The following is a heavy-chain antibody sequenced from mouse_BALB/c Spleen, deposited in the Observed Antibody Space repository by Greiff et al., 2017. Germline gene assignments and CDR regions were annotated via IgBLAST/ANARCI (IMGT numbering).Heavy chain of an antibody. D-gene: IGHD2-4*01. J-gene: IGHJ2*01. CDR2: ISTYYGDA. V-gene: IGHV1S137*01. Sequence: QVQLKQSGAELVRPGVSVKISCKGSGYTFTDYAMHWVKQSHAKSLEWIGVISTYYGDASYNQKFKGKATMTVDKSSSTAYMELARLTSEDSAIYYCAREHDYYFDYWGQGTTLTVSS. CDR3: AREHDYYFDY. CDR1: GYTFTDYA.